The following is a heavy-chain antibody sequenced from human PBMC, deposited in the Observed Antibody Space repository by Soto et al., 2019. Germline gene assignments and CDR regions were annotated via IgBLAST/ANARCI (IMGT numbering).Heavy chain of an antibody. CDR1: GGSISKSNYF. CDR2: ILYTGTT. CDR3: ARLGWGHGDSDY. J-gene: IGHJ4*02. D-gene: IGHD2-21*01. V-gene: IGHV4-39*01. Sequence: QLQLHESGPGLVKSSETLSLTCNVSGGSISKSNYFWGWIRKAPGKGLEWIARILYTGTTSYNSSLKIRVAISVDTSKIQFSLKLNSVTAADTAVYYCARLGWGHGDSDYWGQGTLVTVSS.